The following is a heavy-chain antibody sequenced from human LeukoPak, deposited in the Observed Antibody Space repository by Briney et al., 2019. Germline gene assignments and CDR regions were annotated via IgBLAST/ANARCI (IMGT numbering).Heavy chain of an antibody. CDR3: ARRNHGDPYYFDN. CDR2: IYPGDPDT. V-gene: IGHV5-51*01. Sequence: GESLKISCKASGYNFDNFWIGWVRQMPGKGLVWMRIIYPGDPDTRYSPSFQGQVTISADNTITTTYLQWSSLKASDAAMYYCARRNHGDPYYFDNWGQGTLVTVSS. CDR1: GYNFDNFW. J-gene: IGHJ4*02. D-gene: IGHD1-14*01.